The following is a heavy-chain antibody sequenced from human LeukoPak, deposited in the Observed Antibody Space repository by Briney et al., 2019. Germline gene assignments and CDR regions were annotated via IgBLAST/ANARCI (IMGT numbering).Heavy chain of an antibody. CDR2: ISSSSYI. CDR1: GFTFSSYS. D-gene: IGHD6-13*01. Sequence: GGSLRLSCAASGFTFSSYSMNWVRQAPGKGLEWVSSISSSSYIYYADSVKGRFTISRDNAKNSLYLQMNSLRAEDTAVYYCARDLGSSSPNAYWGQGTLVIVSS. J-gene: IGHJ4*02. CDR3: ARDLGSSSPNAY. V-gene: IGHV3-21*01.